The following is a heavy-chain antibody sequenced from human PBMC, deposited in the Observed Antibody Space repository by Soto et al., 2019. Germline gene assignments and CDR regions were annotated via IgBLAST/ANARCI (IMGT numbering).Heavy chain of an antibody. D-gene: IGHD3-16*01. Sequence: VQLVQSGAEVKKPGASVKVSCKASGYTFTSYHIHWVRQAPGQGLEWMGIINPSGGSTNYAQKFKGRVTMTRDTSTSIVYMGLSSLRYEDTAVYYCAREREATFYFDMWGQGTLVTVT. V-gene: IGHV1-46*01. J-gene: IGHJ4*02. CDR2: INPSGGST. CDR3: AREREATFYFDM. CDR1: GYTFTSYH.